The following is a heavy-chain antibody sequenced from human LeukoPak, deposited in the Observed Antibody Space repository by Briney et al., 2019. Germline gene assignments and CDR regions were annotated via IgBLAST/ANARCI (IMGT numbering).Heavy chain of an antibody. Sequence: GGSLRLSCAASGFTFSSYWMHWVRQAPGKGLVWVSRINGDGSGTTYADSVKGRFTISRDNAKNTLYLQMNSLRAEDTAVYYCARAPGQNHAFDLWGQGTMVTVSS. J-gene: IGHJ3*01. V-gene: IGHV3-74*01. CDR2: INGDGSGT. CDR3: ARAPGQNHAFDL. CDR1: GFTFSSYW.